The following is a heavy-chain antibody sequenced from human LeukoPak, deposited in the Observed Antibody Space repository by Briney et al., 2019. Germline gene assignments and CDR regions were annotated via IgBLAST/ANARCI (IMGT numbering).Heavy chain of an antibody. CDR3: ARVPVQVEFGGLDY. Sequence: SETLSLTCAVYGGSFSGYYWSWIRQPPGKGLEWIGEIYHSGSTNYNPSLKSRVTISVDKSKNQFSLKLSSVTAADTAVYYCARVPVQVEFGGLDYWGQGTLVTVSS. CDR1: GGSFSGYY. V-gene: IGHV4-34*01. J-gene: IGHJ4*02. CDR2: IYHSGST. D-gene: IGHD3-3*01.